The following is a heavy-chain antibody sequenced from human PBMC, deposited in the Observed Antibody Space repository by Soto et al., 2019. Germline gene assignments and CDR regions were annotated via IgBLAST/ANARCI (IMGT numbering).Heavy chain of an antibody. J-gene: IGHJ1*01. CDR1: GYSFTSYW. V-gene: IGHV5-51*01. Sequence: GYSFTSYWIGWVRQMPGKGLEWMGIIYPGDSDTRYSPSFQGQVTISADKSISIAYLQWSSLKTSDTAMYYCATQRGSIAVSASDYFQNWGQGTLVTVSS. CDR3: ATQRGSIAVSASDYFQN. CDR2: IYPGDSDT. D-gene: IGHD6-19*01.